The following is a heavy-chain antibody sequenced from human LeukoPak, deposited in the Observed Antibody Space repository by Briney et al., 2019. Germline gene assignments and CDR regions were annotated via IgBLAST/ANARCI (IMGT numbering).Heavy chain of an antibody. Sequence: ASVKVSCKASRYTFTSYAMHWVRQAPGQRLEWMGWINAGNGNTKYSQKFQGRVTITRDTSASTAYMELSSLRSEDTAVYYCAREDPYSSGWPLDYWGQGTLVTVSS. V-gene: IGHV1-3*01. CDR1: RYTFTSYA. J-gene: IGHJ4*02. CDR3: AREDPYSSGWPLDY. D-gene: IGHD6-19*01. CDR2: INAGNGNT.